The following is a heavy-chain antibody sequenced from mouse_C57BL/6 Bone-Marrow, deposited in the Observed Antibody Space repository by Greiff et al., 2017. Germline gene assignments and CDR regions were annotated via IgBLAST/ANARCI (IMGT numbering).Heavy chain of an antibody. CDR2: IRSKSNNYAT. CDR3: VAFYYYGSSTGYFDV. D-gene: IGHD1-1*01. J-gene: IGHJ1*03. V-gene: IGHV10-1*01. Sequence: EVKLLESGGGLVQPKGSLKLSCAASGFSFNTYAMNWVRQAPGKGLEWVARIRSKSNNYATYYADSVKDRFTISRDDSESMLYLQMNNLKTEDTAMYYCVAFYYYGSSTGYFDVWGTGTTVTVSS. CDR1: GFSFNTYA.